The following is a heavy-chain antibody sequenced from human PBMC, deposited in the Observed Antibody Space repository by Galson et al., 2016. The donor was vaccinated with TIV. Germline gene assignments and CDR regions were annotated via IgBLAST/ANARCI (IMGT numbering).Heavy chain of an antibody. V-gene: IGHV1-2*06. CDR1: AYSFVDYY. CDR3: ARGVLGVVGATDY. J-gene: IGHJ4*02. Sequence: SVKVSCKASAYSFVDYYMHWARQAPGQGLEWMGRINPNSGATNYAQKFQGRVTMTRDTSSSTAYMELSRLRSDDTAIYYCARGVLGVVGATDYWGQGTLVTVSS. CDR2: INPNSGAT. D-gene: IGHD1-26*01.